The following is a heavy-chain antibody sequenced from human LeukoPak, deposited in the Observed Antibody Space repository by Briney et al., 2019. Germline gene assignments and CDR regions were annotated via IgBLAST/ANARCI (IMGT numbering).Heavy chain of an antibody. V-gene: IGHV4-34*01. J-gene: IGHJ4*02. CDR1: GGSFSGYY. CDR3: AARVGATPRGAPHYFDY. D-gene: IGHD1-26*01. Sequence: PSETLSLTCAVYGGSFSGYYWSWIRQPPGKGLEWIGEINHSGSTNYNPSLKSRVTISVGTSKNQFSLKLSSVTAADTAVYYCAARVGATPRGAPHYFDYWGQGTLVTVSS. CDR2: INHSGST.